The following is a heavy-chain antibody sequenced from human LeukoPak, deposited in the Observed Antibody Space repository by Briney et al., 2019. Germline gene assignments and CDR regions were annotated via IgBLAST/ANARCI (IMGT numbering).Heavy chain of an antibody. CDR1: GFPFISYA. CDR2: ISYDGSNK. V-gene: IGHV3-30*01. D-gene: IGHD3-10*01. Sequence: GGPLTLPCPPSGFPFISYAIHWVPGAQGRGQEWGAVISYDGSNKYYADSVKGRFTISRDNSKNTLYLQMNSLRAEDTAVYYCARDRITMVRGVITGSFDYWGQGTLVTVSS. J-gene: IGHJ4*02. CDR3: ARDRITMVRGVITGSFDY.